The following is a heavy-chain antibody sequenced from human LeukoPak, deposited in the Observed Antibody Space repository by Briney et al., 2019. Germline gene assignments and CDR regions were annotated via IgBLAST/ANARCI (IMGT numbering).Heavy chain of an antibody. CDR2: IRYDGSNK. Sequence: GGSLRLSCAASGFTFSSYGMHWVRQAPGKGLEWVAFIRYDGSNKYYADSVKGRSTISRDNSKNTLYLQMNSLRAEDTAVYYCAKMGYCSSTSCYTHGRSVVDYWGQGTLVTVSS. CDR3: AKMGYCSSTSCYTHGRSVVDY. J-gene: IGHJ4*02. V-gene: IGHV3-30*02. CDR1: GFTFSSYG. D-gene: IGHD2-2*02.